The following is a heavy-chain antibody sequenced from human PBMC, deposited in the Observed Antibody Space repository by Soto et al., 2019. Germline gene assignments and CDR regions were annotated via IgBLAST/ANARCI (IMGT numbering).Heavy chain of an antibody. Sequence: EVQLVESGGGLVKTGGSLRLSCAASGFTFSSYSMNWVRQAPGKGLEWVSSISSSSSYIYYADSVKGRFTISRDNAKNSLYLQMNSLRAEDTAVYYCARDALGLRFLEWLLYWDYWGQGTLVTVSS. J-gene: IGHJ4*02. CDR1: GFTFSSYS. V-gene: IGHV3-21*01. CDR3: ARDALGLRFLEWLLYWDY. CDR2: ISSSSSYI. D-gene: IGHD3-3*01.